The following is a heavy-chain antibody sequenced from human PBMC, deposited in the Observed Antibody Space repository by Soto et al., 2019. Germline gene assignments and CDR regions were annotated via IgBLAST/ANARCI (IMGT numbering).Heavy chain of an antibody. Sequence: ILSVAYTGSGGSMSSGGYAWTWIRQHPGKGLEWIGYIYYSGSTYYNPSLKSRVTISVDTSKNQFSLKLSSVTAADTAVYYWATEKYYYGSGKDGMDVWGQGTTVTVSS. V-gene: IGHV4-31*03. CDR3: ATEKYYYGSGKDGMDV. D-gene: IGHD3-10*01. J-gene: IGHJ6*02. CDR1: GGSMSSGGYA. CDR2: IYYSGST.